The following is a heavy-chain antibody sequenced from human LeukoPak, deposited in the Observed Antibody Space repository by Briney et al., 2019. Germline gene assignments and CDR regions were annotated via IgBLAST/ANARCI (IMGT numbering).Heavy chain of an antibody. V-gene: IGHV3-21*01. CDR2: ISSSSSYI. CDR3: ARDMNGDYGDSVTPHGY. Sequence: GGSLRLFCAASGFTFSSYSMNWVRQAPGKGLEWVSSISSSSSYIYYADSVKGRFTISRDNAKNSLYLQMNSLRAEDTAVYYCARDMNGDYGDSVTPHGYWGQGTLVTVSS. J-gene: IGHJ4*02. CDR1: GFTFSSYS. D-gene: IGHD4-17*01.